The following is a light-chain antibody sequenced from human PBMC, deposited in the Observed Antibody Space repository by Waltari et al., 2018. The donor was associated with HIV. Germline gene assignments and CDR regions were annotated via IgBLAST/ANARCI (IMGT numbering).Light chain of an antibody. CDR1: RPNIENGL. CDR2: YND. CDR3: SAWDVSLGAGV. J-gene: IGLJ2*01. Sequence: VFTQPHSVSPAPGQEVTNSCPGSRPNIENGLVTCYLPVSGTAPNPLLYYNDQRPSAIPDRFSGSKSGTSANLGMTGLQTEDEADYFCSAWDVSLGAGVFGGGTKLTVL. V-gene: IGLV1-51*01.